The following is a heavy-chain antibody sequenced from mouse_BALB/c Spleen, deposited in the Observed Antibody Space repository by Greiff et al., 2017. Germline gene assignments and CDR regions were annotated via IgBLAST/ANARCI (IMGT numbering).Heavy chain of an antibody. CDR2: IWSGGST. V-gene: IGHV2-2*02. D-gene: IGHD2-4*01. Sequence: VQRVESGPGLVQPSQSLSITCTVSGFSLTSYGVHWVRQSPGKGLEWLGVIWSGGSTDYNAAFISRLSISKDNSKSQVFFKMNSLQANDTAIYYCASESTMITPFAYWGQGTLVTVSA. J-gene: IGHJ3*01. CDR3: ASESTMITPFAY. CDR1: GFSLTSYG.